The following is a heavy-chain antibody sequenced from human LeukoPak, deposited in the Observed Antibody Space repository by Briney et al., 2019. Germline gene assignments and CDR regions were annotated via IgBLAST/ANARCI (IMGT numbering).Heavy chain of an antibody. Sequence: SETLSLTCTVSGGSISTYYWSWIRQPPGKGVEWIGYIYYSGSTNYNPSLKSRVTISIHTSRNQFSLMLSSVTAADTAMYYCARYYDRTGFDYWGQGTLVTVSS. V-gene: IGHV4-59*08. D-gene: IGHD3-16*01. CDR3: ARYYDRTGFDY. J-gene: IGHJ4*02. CDR1: GGSISTYY. CDR2: IYYSGST.